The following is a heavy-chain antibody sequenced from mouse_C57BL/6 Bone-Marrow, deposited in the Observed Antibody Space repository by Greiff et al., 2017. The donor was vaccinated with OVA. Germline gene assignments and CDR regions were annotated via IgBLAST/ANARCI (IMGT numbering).Heavy chain of an antibody. V-gene: IGHV1-85*01. CDR1: GYTFTSYD. Sequence: QVQLQQSGPELVKPGASVKLSCTASGYTFTSYDINWVKQRPGQGLEWIGWIYPRDGSTKYNEKFQGKATLTVETSSSTAYMELRSLTSEDSAVYFCAREGYYGSSLYAMDYWGQGTSVTVSS. D-gene: IGHD1-1*01. CDR2: IYPRDGST. CDR3: AREGYYGSSLYAMDY. J-gene: IGHJ4*01.